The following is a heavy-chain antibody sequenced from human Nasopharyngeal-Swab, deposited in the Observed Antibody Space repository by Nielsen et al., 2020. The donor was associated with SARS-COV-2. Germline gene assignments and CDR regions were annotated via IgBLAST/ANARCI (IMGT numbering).Heavy chain of an antibody. CDR1: GGAFICYR. D-gene: IGHD3-3*01. V-gene: IGHV4-34*01. Sequence: SETLSLTCGVSGGAFICYRWTWIRQSPGRGLEWIVEINDAGGTTYNPSLESRVIISRDASKKQFSLKLSSVTAADTALYYCARGTYDFVNDNPLYAHGLDVWGQGTTVTVSS. CDR3: ARGTYDFVNDNPLYAHGLDV. J-gene: IGHJ6*02. CDR2: INDAGGT.